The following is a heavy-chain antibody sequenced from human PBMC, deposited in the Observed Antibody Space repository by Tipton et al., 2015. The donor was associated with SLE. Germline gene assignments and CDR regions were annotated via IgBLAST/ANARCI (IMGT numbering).Heavy chain of an antibody. CDR3: AKTTVYSNDWPYFDH. CDR1: GGSISSKTYY. J-gene: IGHJ4*02. V-gene: IGHV4-39*07. Sequence: TLSLTCTVSGGSISSKTYYWGWIRQPPGKGLEWIGSIYYSGSTYYNPSLKSRVTISLDRSKNHFSLTLNSVTAADTAVYYCAKTTVYSNDWPYFDHWGQGTLVTVSS. D-gene: IGHD6-19*01. CDR2: IYYSGST.